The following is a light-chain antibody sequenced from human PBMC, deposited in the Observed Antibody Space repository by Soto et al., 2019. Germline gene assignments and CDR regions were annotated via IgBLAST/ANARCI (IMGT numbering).Light chain of an antibody. V-gene: IGKV1-39*01. J-gene: IGKJ1*01. CDR1: QSISTY. CDR2: AAS. Sequence: DIQMTQSPSSLSASVGDRVTITCRASQSISTYLNWYQQKPGKAPKLLIYAASTLQSGVPSRFSGSGSGTDFTLTISSLQPADFATYYCQQSYNTLPTFGQGTKVDI. CDR3: QQSYNTLPT.